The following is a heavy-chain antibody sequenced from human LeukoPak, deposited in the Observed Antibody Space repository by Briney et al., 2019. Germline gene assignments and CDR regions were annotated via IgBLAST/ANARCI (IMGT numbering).Heavy chain of an antibody. J-gene: IGHJ3*02. CDR2: IYLTGTT. CDR1: GGSISTYY. V-gene: IGHV4-59*08. D-gene: IGHD3-10*01. CDR3: ARRYFGSGSSTFDI. Sequence: SETLSLTCTVSGGSISTYYWSWIRQSPGKGLEWIGYIYLTGTTNYNPSLRSRVSISVDTSKNQFSLKLRSVTAADTAVYFCARRYFGSGSSTFDIWGQGTMVTVSS.